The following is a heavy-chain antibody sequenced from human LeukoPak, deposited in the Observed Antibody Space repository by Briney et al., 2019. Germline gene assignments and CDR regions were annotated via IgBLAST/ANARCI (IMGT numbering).Heavy chain of an antibody. J-gene: IGHJ4*02. CDR2: ISAYNGNT. Sequence: ASVTVSCKASGYTFTSYGISWVRQAPGQGLEWMGWISAYNGNTNYAQKLQGRVTTTTDTSTSTAYMELRSLRSDDTAVYYCARDKTTDYGDEVGLDYWGQGTLVTVSS. CDR1: GYTFTSYG. CDR3: ARDKTTDYGDEVGLDY. V-gene: IGHV1-18*01. D-gene: IGHD4-17*01.